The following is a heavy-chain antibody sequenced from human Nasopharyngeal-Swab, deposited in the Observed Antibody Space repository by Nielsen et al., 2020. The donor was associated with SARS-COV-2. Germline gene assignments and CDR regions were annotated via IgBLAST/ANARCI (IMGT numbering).Heavy chain of an antibody. CDR3: TRCGGGCYSGRDY. D-gene: IGHD2-15*01. Sequence: GVLKISCAASVFTFSDSAIHWVRQASGKGLEWVGRIRSKCNTYATAYAASVKGRFIIFRDDPTNTAYLQMNSLKTEDTAVYYCTRCGGGCYSGRDYWGQGTLVTVSS. J-gene: IGHJ4*02. CDR2: IRSKCNTYAT. CDR1: VFTFSDSA. V-gene: IGHV3-73*01.